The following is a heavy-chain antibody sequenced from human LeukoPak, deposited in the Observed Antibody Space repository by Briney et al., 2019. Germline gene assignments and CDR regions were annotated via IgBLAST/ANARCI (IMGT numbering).Heavy chain of an antibody. Sequence: PGGSLRLSCSASGFTFSSYAMHWVRQAPGKGLEWVAVISYDGSNKYYADSVKGRFTISRDNSKNTLYLQMNSLRAEDTAVYYCAMDSNWYAVWGQGTLVTVSS. CDR3: AMDSNWYAV. V-gene: IGHV3-30-3*01. J-gene: IGHJ4*02. CDR1: GFTFSSYA. D-gene: IGHD6-13*01. CDR2: ISYDGSNK.